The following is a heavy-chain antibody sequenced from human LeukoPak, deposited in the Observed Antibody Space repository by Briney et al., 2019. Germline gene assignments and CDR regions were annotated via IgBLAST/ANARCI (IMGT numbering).Heavy chain of an antibody. Sequence: SSETLSLTCAVYGGSFSGYYWSWIRQPPGKGLEWIGYIYYSGSTYYNPSLKSRVTISVDTSKNQFSLKLSSVTAADTAVYYCASVYSGYDPTPNWFDPWGQGTLVTVSS. CDR3: ASVYSGYDPTPNWFDP. J-gene: IGHJ5*02. CDR2: IYYSGST. V-gene: IGHV4-30-4*01. CDR1: GGSFSGYY. D-gene: IGHD5-12*01.